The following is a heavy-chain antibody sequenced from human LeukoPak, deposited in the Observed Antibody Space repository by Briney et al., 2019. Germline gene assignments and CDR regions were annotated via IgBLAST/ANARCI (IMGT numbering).Heavy chain of an antibody. J-gene: IGHJ1*01. Sequence: GASVKVSCKASGYTFTSYGISWVRQAPGQGLEWMGWISAYNGNTNYAQKLQGRVTMTTDTSTSTAYMELRSLRSDDTAVYYCARDSSGWYGAEYFQHWGQGTLVTVSS. CDR2: ISAYNGNT. D-gene: IGHD6-19*01. CDR1: GYTFTSYG. CDR3: ARDSSGWYGAEYFQH. V-gene: IGHV1-18*01.